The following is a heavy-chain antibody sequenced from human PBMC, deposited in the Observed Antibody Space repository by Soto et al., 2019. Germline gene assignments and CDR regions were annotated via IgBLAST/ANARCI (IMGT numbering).Heavy chain of an antibody. V-gene: IGHV5-51*01. CDR3: ARNGAPGYCSSTSCSKAYYYYYYGMDV. Sequence: GESLKISCRGSGYSFTSYWIGWVRQMPGKGLEWMGIIYPGDSDTRYSPSFQGQVTISADKSISTAYLQWSSLKASDTAMYYCARNGAPGYCSSTSCSKAYYYYYYGMDVWGQGTTVTVSS. CDR1: GYSFTSYW. CDR2: IYPGDSDT. J-gene: IGHJ6*02. D-gene: IGHD2-2*03.